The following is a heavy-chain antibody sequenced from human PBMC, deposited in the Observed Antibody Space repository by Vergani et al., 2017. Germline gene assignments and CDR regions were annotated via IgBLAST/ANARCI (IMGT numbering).Heavy chain of an antibody. Sequence: EVQLLESGGGLVQPGGSRRLFCAGAGFTLDTYTMAYVRQAPGKGLEWVATISSCGCDIFYADSVKGRFTISRDNSKNTLFLQMKSLKDEDTAVYYCTTAXGVYYLHGEYFQYWGRGTLVSVSS. CDR2: ISSCGCDI. D-gene: IGHD3-10*01. CDR1: GFTLDTYT. V-gene: IGHV3-23*01. J-gene: IGHJ1*01. CDR3: TTAXGVYYLHGEYFQY.